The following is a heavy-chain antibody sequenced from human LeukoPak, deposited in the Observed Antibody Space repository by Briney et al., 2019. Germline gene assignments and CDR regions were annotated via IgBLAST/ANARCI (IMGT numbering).Heavy chain of an antibody. CDR2: INSGGST. V-gene: IGHV3-23*01. J-gene: IGHJ4*02. CDR3: AKDGCSGGYCYSDY. D-gene: IGHD2-15*01. Sequence: GGSLRLSCAASGFTFSNYAMTWVRQAPGKGLEWVSPINSGGSTYYADSVKGRFSISRDNSKNTLYLQMNSLSAEDTAFYYCAKDGCSGGYCYSDYWGQGTLVTVSS. CDR1: GFTFSNYA.